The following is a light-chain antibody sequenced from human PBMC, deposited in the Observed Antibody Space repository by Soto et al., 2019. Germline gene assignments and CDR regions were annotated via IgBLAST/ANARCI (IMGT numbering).Light chain of an antibody. CDR2: EVS. CDR3: SSFTSSDTLV. V-gene: IGLV2-14*01. CDR1: SSDVGHYNY. Sequence: QSALTQPASVSGSPGQSITISCTGTSSDVGHYNYVSWYQQYPGKAPKLMIYEVSNRPSGVSNRFFGSKSGNTASLTISGLQAEDEADYYCSSFTSSDTLVFGGGTKVTVL. J-gene: IGLJ3*02.